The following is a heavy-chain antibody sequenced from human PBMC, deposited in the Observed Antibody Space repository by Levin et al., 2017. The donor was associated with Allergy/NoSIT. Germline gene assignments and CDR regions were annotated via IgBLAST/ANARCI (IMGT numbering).Heavy chain of an antibody. J-gene: IGHJ4*02. CDR3: AKDSTAYSSSQDLES. CDR1: GFNLEDYA. D-gene: IGHD6-13*01. V-gene: IGHV3-9*01. Sequence: LSLTCAASGFNLEDYAMHWVRRGPGKGLEWVSGISWNSGRIGYADSVKGRFTIARDNAKNSLYLQMHSLRAEDSALYYCAKDSTAYSSSQDLESWGQGTLVTVSS. CDR2: ISWNSGRI.